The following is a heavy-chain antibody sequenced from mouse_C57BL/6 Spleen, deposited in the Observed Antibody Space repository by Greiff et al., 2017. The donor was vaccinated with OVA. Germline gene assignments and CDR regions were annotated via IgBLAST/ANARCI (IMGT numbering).Heavy chain of an antibody. CDR1: GYTFTDYE. Sequence: VQLQQSGAELVRPGASVTLSCKASGYTFTDYEMHWVKQTPVHGLEWIGAIDPETGGNASNQKFKGKAILTADKSSSTAYMELRSLTSEDSAVXYWTRYDYYGSSYGFAYWGQGTLVTVSA. CDR3: TRYDYYGSSYGFAY. V-gene: IGHV1-15*01. J-gene: IGHJ3*01. D-gene: IGHD1-1*01. CDR2: IDPETGGN.